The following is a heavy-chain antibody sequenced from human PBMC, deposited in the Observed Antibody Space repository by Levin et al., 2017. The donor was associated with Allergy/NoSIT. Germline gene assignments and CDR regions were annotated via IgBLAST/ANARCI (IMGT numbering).Heavy chain of an antibody. CDR1: GDSISRGFYY. CDR2: IYVTGST. Sequence: SQTLSLTCSVSGDSISRGFYYWSWIRQPAGEGLEWIGRIYVTGSTTYSSPLKSRATISLDRAKDQVSLKINSVNAADTAVLYCAEDLGGFSGYKPYCYMDVWGKGTTVTVSS. J-gene: IGHJ6*03. D-gene: IGHD5-12*01. V-gene: IGHV4-61*02. CDR3: AEDLGGFSGYKPYCYMDV.